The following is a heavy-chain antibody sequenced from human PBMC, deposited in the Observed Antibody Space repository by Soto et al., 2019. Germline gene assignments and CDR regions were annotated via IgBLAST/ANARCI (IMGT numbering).Heavy chain of an antibody. Sequence: GGSLRLSCAASGFSVTSNYMTWVRQAPGKGLECVSVIYAGGNTYYPDSVKGRFTISSDNSKNTLFLQMNNLRAEDTAVYYCARVTTFYDILTSSYALNYFDYWGQGTRVTVSS. CDR3: ARVTTFYDILTSSYALNYFDY. V-gene: IGHV3-53*01. D-gene: IGHD3-9*01. J-gene: IGHJ4*02. CDR2: IYAGGNT. CDR1: GFSVTSNY.